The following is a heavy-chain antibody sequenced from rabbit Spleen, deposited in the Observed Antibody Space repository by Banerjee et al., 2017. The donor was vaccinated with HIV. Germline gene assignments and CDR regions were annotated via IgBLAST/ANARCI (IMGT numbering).Heavy chain of an antibody. V-gene: IGHV1S40*01. CDR2: IDTSNGDT. Sequence: QSLEESGGDLVKPGASLTLTCTASGISFSAGYYMCWVRQAPGKGLEWIACIDTSNGDTDYANWPKGRFTISKASSTTVTLQMTSLTAADTATYFCARNYVNAFDPWGPGTLVTVS. CDR3: ARNYVNAFDP. J-gene: IGHJ2*01. CDR1: GISFSAGYY. D-gene: IGHD1-1*01.